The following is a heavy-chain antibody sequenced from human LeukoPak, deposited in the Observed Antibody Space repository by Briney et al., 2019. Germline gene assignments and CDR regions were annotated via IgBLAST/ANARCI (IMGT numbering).Heavy chain of an antibody. CDR2: VNPSGGST. V-gene: IGHV1-46*01. J-gene: IGHJ4*02. CDR1: GYTFTSYY. CDR3: ARDDVAVAGTPYSFDY. D-gene: IGHD6-19*01. Sequence: ASGEGSCQASGYTFTSYYMDWGGPGPGQGLEWMGIVNPSGGSTSYAQKFQGRVTMPRDTSTSTVYMELSSLRSEDTAVYYCARDDVAVAGTPYSFDYWGQGTLVTVSS.